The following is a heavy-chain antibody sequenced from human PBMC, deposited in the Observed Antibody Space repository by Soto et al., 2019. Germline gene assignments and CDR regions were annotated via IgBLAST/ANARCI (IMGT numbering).Heavy chain of an antibody. V-gene: IGHV4-39*07. CDR1: GGSISSSSYY. Sequence: SETLSLTCTVSGGSISSSSYYWGWIRQPPGKGLEWIGSIFYSGSTYYNPSLKSRVTMSVDTSKNQFSLKLSSVTAVDTAVYYCARTLQDYGMDVWGQGTTVTVSS. CDR2: IFYSGST. CDR3: ARTLQDYGMDV. J-gene: IGHJ6*02.